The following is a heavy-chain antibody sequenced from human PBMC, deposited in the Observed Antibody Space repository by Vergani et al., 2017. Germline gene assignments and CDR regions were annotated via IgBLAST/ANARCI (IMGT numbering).Heavy chain of an antibody. J-gene: IGHJ5*02. Sequence: QVQLQQWGAGLLKPSETLSLTCAVYGGSFSGYYWSWIRQPPGKGLEWIGEINNSGSTNYNPSLKSRVTISVDTSKNQFSLKLSSVTAADTAVYYCARLITMIGVVSSGNWFDPWGQGTLVTVSS. D-gene: IGHD3-22*01. V-gene: IGHV4-34*01. CDR2: INNSGST. CDR3: ARLITMIGVVSSGNWFDP. CDR1: GGSFSGYY.